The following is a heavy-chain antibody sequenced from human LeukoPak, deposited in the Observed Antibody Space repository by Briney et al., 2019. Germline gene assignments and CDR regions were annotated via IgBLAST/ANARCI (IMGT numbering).Heavy chain of an antibody. CDR2: ISAYNSNT. D-gene: IGHD6-13*01. J-gene: IGHJ6*03. Sequence: ASVKVSCKASGYTFTSYGISWVRQAPGQGLEWMGWISAYNSNTNCAQKLQGRVTMTTDTSTSTAYMELRSLRSDDTAVYYCARGPYSSSWDGYYYYYMDVWGKGTTVTVSS. CDR1: GYTFTSYG. CDR3: ARGPYSSSWDGYYYYYMDV. V-gene: IGHV1-18*01.